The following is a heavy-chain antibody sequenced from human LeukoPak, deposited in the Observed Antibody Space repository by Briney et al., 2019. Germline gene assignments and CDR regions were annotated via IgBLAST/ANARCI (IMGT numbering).Heavy chain of an antibody. CDR1: GFTLRNYA. CDR3: AKGQYDDHPHWLDP. D-gene: IGHD3-3*01. CDR2: ISGGGDST. Sequence: PGGSLRLSCAASGFTLRNYAMAWVRQAPGQGLELVSHISGGGDSTNYADSVKGRFTISRDTSTNTLFLQMDNLRAEDAATYYCAKGQYDDHPHWLDPRGQGTLVTVSS. V-gene: IGHV3-23*01. J-gene: IGHJ5*02.